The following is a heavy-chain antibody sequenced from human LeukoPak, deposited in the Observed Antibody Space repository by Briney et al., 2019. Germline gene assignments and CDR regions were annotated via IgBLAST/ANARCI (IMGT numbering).Heavy chain of an antibody. J-gene: IGHJ4*02. CDR1: GGSISSYY. D-gene: IGHD6-19*01. V-gene: IGHV4-59*01. CDR2: IYYSGST. Sequence: SETLSLPCTVSGGSISSYYWSWIRQPPGKGLEWIGYIYYSGSTNYNPSLKSRVTISVDTSKNQFSLKLSSVTAADTAVYYCARSGGSGWGEFDYWGQGTLVTVSS. CDR3: ARSGGSGWGEFDY.